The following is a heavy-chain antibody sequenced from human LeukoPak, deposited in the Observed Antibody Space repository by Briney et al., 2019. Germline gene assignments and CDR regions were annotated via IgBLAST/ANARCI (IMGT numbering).Heavy chain of an antibody. CDR1: GFTFSSYG. CDR3: ARGYSGYDRPPDY. V-gene: IGHV3-33*01. CDR2: IWYDGSNK. D-gene: IGHD5-12*01. Sequence: GGSPRLSCAASGFTFSSYGMHWVRQAPGKGLEWVAVIWYDGSNKCYADSVKGRFTISRDSSKSTLYLQMNSLRAEDTAVYYCARGYSGYDRPPDYWGQGTLVAVSS. J-gene: IGHJ4*02.